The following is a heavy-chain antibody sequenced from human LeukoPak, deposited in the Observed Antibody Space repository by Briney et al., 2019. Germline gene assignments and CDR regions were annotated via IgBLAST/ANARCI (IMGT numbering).Heavy chain of an antibody. CDR3: ARRSTVVTLANWYFDL. D-gene: IGHD4-23*01. V-gene: IGHV4-59*08. J-gene: IGHJ2*01. CDR1: GGSISSYY. CDR2: IYYSGST. Sequence: PSETLSLTCTVSGGSISSYYWSWIRQPPGKGLEWIGYIYYSGSTNYNPSLKSRVTISVDTSKNQFSLKLSSVTAADTAVYYCARRSTVVTLANWYFDLWGRGTLVTVSS.